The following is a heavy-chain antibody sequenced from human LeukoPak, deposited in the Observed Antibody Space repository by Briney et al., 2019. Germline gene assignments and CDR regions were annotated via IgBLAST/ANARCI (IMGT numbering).Heavy chain of an antibody. V-gene: IGHV4-39*07. J-gene: IGHJ6*03. D-gene: IGHD2-2*01. Sequence: PSETLSLTCTVSGGSISSSSYYWGWIRQPPGKGLEWIGSIYYSGSTYYNPSLKSRVTISVDTSKNQFSLKLSSVTAADTAVYYCARLRCSSTSCYYYYYYYMDVWGKRTTVTVSS. CDR1: GGSISSSSYY. CDR3: ARLRCSSTSCYYYYYYYMDV. CDR2: IYYSGST.